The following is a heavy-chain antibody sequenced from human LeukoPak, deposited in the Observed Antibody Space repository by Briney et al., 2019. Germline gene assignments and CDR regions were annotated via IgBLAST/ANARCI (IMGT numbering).Heavy chain of an antibody. CDR1: GGTFSSYA. D-gene: IGHD3-10*01. Sequence: GASVKVSCKASGGTFSSYAINWVRQAPGQGLEWMGGIIPIFGTANYAQKFQGRVTITTDESTSTAYMELSSLRSEDTAVYYCARDYYGSALHFPVFSYYGMDVWGQGTTVTVSS. CDR2: IIPIFGTA. J-gene: IGHJ6*02. V-gene: IGHV1-69*05. CDR3: ARDYYGSALHFPVFSYYGMDV.